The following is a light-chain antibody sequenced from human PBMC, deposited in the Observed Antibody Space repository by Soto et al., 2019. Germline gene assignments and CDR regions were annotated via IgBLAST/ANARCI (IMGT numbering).Light chain of an antibody. V-gene: IGKV1-39*01. Sequence: DIQITQSPTSLSSSRLDIATITCRASQSVSSYLNWYQQRPGQAPRLLIYTASTLHSGVPSRFSGSGSGTDFTLTISSLQPQDFATYYCQQSYSTPRTFGQGTKVDIK. CDR2: TAS. CDR3: QQSYSTPRT. CDR1: QSVSSY. J-gene: IGKJ1*01.